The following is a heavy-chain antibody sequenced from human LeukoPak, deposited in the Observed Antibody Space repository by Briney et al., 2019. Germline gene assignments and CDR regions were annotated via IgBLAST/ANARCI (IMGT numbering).Heavy chain of an antibody. Sequence: SETLSLPCTVSGDSVSSSFYYWGWIRQPPGKGLEWIGSMYFSGSTHYNPSLKSRVTISVDTSKNQFSLKLTSVTAADTAVYYCANAASYSVHYWGQGTLVTVSS. D-gene: IGHD1-26*01. CDR2: MYFSGST. V-gene: IGHV4-39*01. CDR1: GDSVSSSFYY. J-gene: IGHJ4*02. CDR3: ANAASYSVHY.